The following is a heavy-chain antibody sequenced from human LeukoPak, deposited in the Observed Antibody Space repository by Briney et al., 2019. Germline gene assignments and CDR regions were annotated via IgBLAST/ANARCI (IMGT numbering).Heavy chain of an antibody. D-gene: IGHD3-16*02. CDR2: IENDGSTT. J-gene: IGHJ3*02. Sequence: AGGSLRLSCAASGFTLSSYLMHWVRQAPGKGLVWVSRIENDGSTTTYADFVKGRFTISRDNAKNTLYLQMNSLRAEDTAVYYCARGGYSAGFDIWGQRTMVTVSS. CDR1: GFTLSSYL. CDR3: ARGGYSAGFDI. V-gene: IGHV3-74*01.